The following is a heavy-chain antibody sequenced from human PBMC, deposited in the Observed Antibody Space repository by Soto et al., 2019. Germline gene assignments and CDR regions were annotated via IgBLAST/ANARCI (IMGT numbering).Heavy chain of an antibody. Sequence: QLQLQESGPGLVKPSETLSLTCTVSGGSISSSSYYWGWIRQPPGKGLEWIGSIYYSGSTYYNPSLNSRVTISAYTSKNQFSLKLSSVTAADTAVYYCARHRRYSSGWYYFDYWGQGNLVTVSS. CDR1: GGSISSSSYY. CDR3: ARHRRYSSGWYYFDY. D-gene: IGHD6-19*01. J-gene: IGHJ4*02. V-gene: IGHV4-39*01. CDR2: IYYSGST.